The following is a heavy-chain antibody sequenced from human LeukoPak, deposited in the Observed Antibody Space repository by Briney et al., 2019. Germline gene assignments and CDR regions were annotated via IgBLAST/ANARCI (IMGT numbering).Heavy chain of an antibody. V-gene: IGHV3-33*01. CDR1: GFTFSSYG. CDR2: IWYDGSNK. CDR3: ARDGCSSTSCYVDY. D-gene: IGHD2-2*01. Sequence: GGSLRLYCAASGFTFSSYGMHWVRQAPGKGLEWVAVIWYDGSNKYYADSVKGRLTISKDNSKNTLYLQMNSLRAEDTAVYYCARDGCSSTSCYVDYWGQGTLVTVSS. J-gene: IGHJ4*02.